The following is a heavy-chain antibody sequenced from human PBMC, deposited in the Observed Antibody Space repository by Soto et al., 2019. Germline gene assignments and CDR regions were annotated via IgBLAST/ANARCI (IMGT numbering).Heavy chain of an antibody. CDR3: SRGGTQIYY. J-gene: IGHJ4*02. Sequence: QVQLVQSGAEVKKPGASVQVSCKASGYNFTNCGISWVRQAPGQGLEWMGWISAYNGNTNYAHNFQCRVPRTTDTSKSTAYLGLRSLRADDTAVYYCSRGGTQIYYWGKGTLVTVSS. CDR2: ISAYNGNT. D-gene: IGHD3-16*01. CDR1: GYNFTNCG. V-gene: IGHV1-18*01.